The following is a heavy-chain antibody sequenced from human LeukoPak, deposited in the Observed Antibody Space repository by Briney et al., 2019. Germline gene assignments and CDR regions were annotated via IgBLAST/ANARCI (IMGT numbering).Heavy chain of an antibody. CDR2: IIPIFGTA. Sequence: ASVKVSCKASGGTFSSYAISWVRQAPGQGLEWMGGIIPIFGTANYAQKFQGRVTITADKSTSTAYMSLRSLRSEDTAVYYCARGLWDGSGSYYNPDSYYYYMDVWGKGTTVTVSS. J-gene: IGHJ6*03. CDR3: ARGLWDGSGSYYNPDSYYYYMDV. D-gene: IGHD3-10*01. CDR1: GGTFSSYA. V-gene: IGHV1-69*06.